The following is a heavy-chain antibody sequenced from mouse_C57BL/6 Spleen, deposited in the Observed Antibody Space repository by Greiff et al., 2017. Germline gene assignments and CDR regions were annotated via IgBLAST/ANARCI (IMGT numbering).Heavy chain of an antibody. D-gene: IGHD3-1*01. J-gene: IGHJ3*01. CDR1: GYSFTGYY. CDR3: ARSGHAWFAY. Sequence: VQLQQSGPELVKPGASVKISCKASGYSFTGYYMNWVKQSPEKSLEWIGEINPSTGGTTYNQKFKAKATLTVDKSSSTAYMQLKSLTSEDSAVYYCARSGHAWFAYWGQGTLVTVSA. CDR2: INPSTGGT. V-gene: IGHV1-42*01.